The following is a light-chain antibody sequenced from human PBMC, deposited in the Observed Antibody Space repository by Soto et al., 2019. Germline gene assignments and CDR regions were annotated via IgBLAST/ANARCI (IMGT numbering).Light chain of an antibody. CDR3: QYYDSSLSGYVV. Sequence: QSVLTQPPSVSGAPGQRVTISCTGSSSNIGAGYDVHWYQQLPGTAPKLLIYGNDNRPSGGPDRFSGSKSGTSASLAITGLQADDAADYYCQYYDSSLSGYVVFGGGTKLTVL. J-gene: IGLJ2*01. CDR1: SSNIGAGYD. V-gene: IGLV1-40*01. CDR2: GND.